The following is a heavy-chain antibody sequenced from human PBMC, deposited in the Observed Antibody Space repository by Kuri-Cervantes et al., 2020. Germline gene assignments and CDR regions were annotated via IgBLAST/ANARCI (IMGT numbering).Heavy chain of an antibody. CDR1: GFTFSSYA. D-gene: IGHD6-13*01. J-gene: IGHJ6*02. CDR3: ARDSFEAAGTRYYYGMDV. CDR2: ISGSGGST. Sequence: ETLSLTCAASGFTFSSYAMSWVRQAPGKGLEWVSAISGSGGSTYYADSVKGRFTISRDNSKNTLYLQMNSLRAEDTAVYYCARDSFEAAGTRYYYGMDVWGQGTTVTVSS. V-gene: IGHV3-23*01.